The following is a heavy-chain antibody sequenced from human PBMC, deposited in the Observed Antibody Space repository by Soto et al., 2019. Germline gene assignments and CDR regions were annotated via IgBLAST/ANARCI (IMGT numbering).Heavy chain of an antibody. CDR1: GGAISSSSYY. J-gene: IGHJ6*02. D-gene: IGHD5-18*01. CDR2: IYYSGST. V-gene: IGHV4-39*01. CDR3: ATTDKTAMVTDYYYYGMDV. Sequence: TSENLSLTCTVSGGAISSSSYYWGWIRQPPGKGLEWIGSIYYSGSTYYNPSLKSRVTISVDTSKDQFSLKLSSVTAADTAVYYCATTDKTAMVTDYYYYGMDVWGQGTTVTVSS.